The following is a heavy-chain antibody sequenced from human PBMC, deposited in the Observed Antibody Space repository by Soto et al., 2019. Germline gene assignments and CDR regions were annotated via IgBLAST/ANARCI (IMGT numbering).Heavy chain of an antibody. D-gene: IGHD2-8*02. CDR1: GVSIISDNYF. Sequence: SETLSLTCTVSGVSIISDNYFWIWVRQDPGKGLEWIGYIHYSGSTYSNPSLKSRVSMSMDRSKQQFSLYLSSVTAADTAVYYGALVPGGSAGNYFDSLGQGTLVTVS. J-gene: IGHJ4*01. CDR2: IHYSGST. CDR3: ALVPGGSAGNYFDS. V-gene: IGHV4-31*03.